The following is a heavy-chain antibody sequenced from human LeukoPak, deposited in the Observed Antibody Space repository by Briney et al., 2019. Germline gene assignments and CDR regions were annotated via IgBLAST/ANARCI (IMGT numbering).Heavy chain of an antibody. V-gene: IGHV1-2*02. CDR2: INPNSGGT. J-gene: IGHJ4*02. D-gene: IGHD5-12*01. Sequence: ASVKVSCKASGYTFTGYYIHWVRQAPGQGLEWMGWINPNSGGTNYAQKFQGRVTMTRDTSISTAYMELSRLRSDDTAVYYCARTRDIVATSPIDYWGQGTLVTVSS. CDR3: ARTRDIVATSPIDY. CDR1: GYTFTGYY.